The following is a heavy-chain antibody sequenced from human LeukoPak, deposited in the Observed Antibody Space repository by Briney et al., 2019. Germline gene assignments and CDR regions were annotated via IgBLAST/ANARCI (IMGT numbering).Heavy chain of an antibody. CDR1: GYTFTSYD. CDR3: ARRVGYYDSGGYYCFGY. Sequence: ASVKVSCKASGYTFTSYDINWVRQATGQGLEWMGWMNPNSGNTGYAQKLQGRVTMTRNTSISTAYMELSSLRSEDTAVYYCARRVGYYDSGGYYCFGYWGQGTLVTVSS. CDR2: MNPNSGNT. V-gene: IGHV1-8*01. D-gene: IGHD3-22*01. J-gene: IGHJ4*02.